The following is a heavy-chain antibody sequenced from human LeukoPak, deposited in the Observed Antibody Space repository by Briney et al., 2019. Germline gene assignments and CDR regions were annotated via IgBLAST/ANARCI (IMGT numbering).Heavy chain of an antibody. CDR3: ARAPQRSYQHNWFDP. CDR2: INHSGST. Sequence: SETLSLTCAVYGGSFSGYYWSWIRQPPGKGLEWIGEINHSGSTNYNPSLKSRVTISVDTSKNQFSLKLSSVTAADTAVYYCARAPQRSYQHNWFDPWGQGTLVTVSS. J-gene: IGHJ5*02. CDR1: GGSFSGYY. D-gene: IGHD2-21*01. V-gene: IGHV4-34*01.